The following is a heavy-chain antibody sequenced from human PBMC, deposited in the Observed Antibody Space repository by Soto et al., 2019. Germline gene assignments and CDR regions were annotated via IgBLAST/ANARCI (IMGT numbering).Heavy chain of an antibody. V-gene: IGHV3-30-3*01. CDR2: ISYDGSNK. CDR3: AGEEDGYNWGLEKESQPRH. Sequence: PGGSLRLSCAASGFTFSSYAMHWVRQAPGKGLEWVAVISYDGSNKYYADSVKGRFTISRDNSKNTLYLQMNSLRAEDTAVYYCAGEEDGYNWGLEKESQPRHWGQGTLVTVSS. J-gene: IGHJ4*02. CDR1: GFTFSSYA. D-gene: IGHD5-12*01.